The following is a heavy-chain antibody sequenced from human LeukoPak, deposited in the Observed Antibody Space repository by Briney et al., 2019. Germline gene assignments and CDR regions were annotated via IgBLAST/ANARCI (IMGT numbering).Heavy chain of an antibody. CDR2: ISYDGSNK. D-gene: IGHD3-10*01. J-gene: IGHJ6*02. CDR3: AREPTMVRGALYYYGMDV. CDR1: GFTFSSYG. Sequence: QPGRSLRLSCEASGFTFSSYGMHWVRQAPGKGLEWVAVISYDGSNKYYADSVKGRFTISRDNSKNTLYLQMNSLRAEDTAVYYCAREPTMVRGALYYYGMDVWGQGTTVTVSS. V-gene: IGHV3-30-3*01.